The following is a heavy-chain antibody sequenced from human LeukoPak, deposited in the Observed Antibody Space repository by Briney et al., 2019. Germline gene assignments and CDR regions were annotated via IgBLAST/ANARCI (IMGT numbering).Heavy chain of an antibody. CDR1: GFTFSSFG. J-gene: IGHJ4*02. CDR3: AKMGGYEQFDY. Sequence: GGSLRLSCAASGFTFSSFGMHWVRQAPGKGLEWVAFIRYDGRYYADSVKGRFTISRDNSKNTLYLQMSSLRAEDTAVYYCAKMGGYEQFDYWGQGTLVTVPS. V-gene: IGHV3-30*02. CDR2: IRYDGR. D-gene: IGHD5-12*01.